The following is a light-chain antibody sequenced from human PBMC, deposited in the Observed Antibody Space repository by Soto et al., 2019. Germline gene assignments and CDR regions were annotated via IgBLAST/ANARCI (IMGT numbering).Light chain of an antibody. J-gene: IGKJ1*01. CDR2: GAS. V-gene: IGKV3-15*01. CDR1: QSVGKY. Sequence: EIVMTQSPATLSLSPGERATLSCRASQSVGKYLVWYQQKPGQAPRLLIYGASTRATGIPVRFSGSGSGTEFTLTISSLQSEDFAVYYCQQYNNWPGTFGQGTKVDIK. CDR3: QQYNNWPGT.